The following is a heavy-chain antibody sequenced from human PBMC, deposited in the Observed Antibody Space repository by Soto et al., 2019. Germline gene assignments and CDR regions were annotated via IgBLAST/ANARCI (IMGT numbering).Heavy chain of an antibody. D-gene: IGHD6-19*01. V-gene: IGHV3-33*01. CDR1: GFNFSSYV. Sequence: QVQLVESGGGVVQPGRSLRLSCAASGFNFSSYVMHWVRQAPGKGLEWVAVIWYDGGNKYYADSVKGRFTISRDNSKNMLYLQMISLRAEDTVVYYCARDGQLLPRDGLRSSYYFDYWRQGTLVTVSS. CDR3: ARDGQLLPRDGLRSSYYFDY. CDR2: IWYDGGNK. J-gene: IGHJ4*02.